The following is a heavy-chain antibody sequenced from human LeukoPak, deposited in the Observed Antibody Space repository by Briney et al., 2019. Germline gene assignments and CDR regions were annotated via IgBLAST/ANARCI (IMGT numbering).Heavy chain of an antibody. CDR3: ARDAAAAGTFSYYYYGMDV. Sequence: PGGSLRLSCAASGFTFSSYSMNWVRQAPGKGLEWVSYISSGSSTIYYADSVKGRFTISRDNSKNTLYLQMNSLRAEDTAVYYCARDAAAAGTFSYYYYGMDVWGQGTTVTVSS. D-gene: IGHD6-13*01. V-gene: IGHV3-48*01. CDR2: ISSGSSTI. J-gene: IGHJ6*02. CDR1: GFTFSSYS.